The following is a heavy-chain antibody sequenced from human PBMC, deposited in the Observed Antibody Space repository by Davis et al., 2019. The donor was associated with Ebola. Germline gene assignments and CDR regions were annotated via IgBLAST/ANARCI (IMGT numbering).Heavy chain of an antibody. V-gene: IGHV1-18*01. D-gene: IGHD3-10*01. CDR2: ISAYNGNT. CDR3: ARAHEVQGDLFAFDI. Sequence: AASVKVSCKASGYTFTSYGISWVRQAPGQGLEWMGWISAYNGNTNYAQKLQGRVTMTTDTSTSTAYMELRSLRSDDTAVYYCARAHEVQGDLFAFDIWGQGTMVTVSS. CDR1: GYTFTSYG. J-gene: IGHJ3*02.